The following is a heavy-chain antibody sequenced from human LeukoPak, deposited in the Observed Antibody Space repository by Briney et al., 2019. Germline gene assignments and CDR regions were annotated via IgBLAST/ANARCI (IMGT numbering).Heavy chain of an antibody. CDR3: AIIPLGGRFDY. Sequence: GGSLRLSCATSGFSFSDFDMQWVRQAPGQGLEWVAFIRSDGSNTYYGDSVKGRFTISRDNSKKILHLQMNSLRPGDTALYYCAIIPLGGRFDYWGQGTLVTVSS. CDR1: GFSFSDFD. D-gene: IGHD3-10*01. J-gene: IGHJ4*02. CDR2: IRSDGSNT. V-gene: IGHV3-30*02.